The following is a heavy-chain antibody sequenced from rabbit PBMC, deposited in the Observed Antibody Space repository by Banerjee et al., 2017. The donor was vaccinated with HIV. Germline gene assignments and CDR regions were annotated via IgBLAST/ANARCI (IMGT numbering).Heavy chain of an antibody. V-gene: IGHV1S40*01. J-gene: IGHJ6*01. D-gene: IGHD2-1*01. CDR3: ARWGDGWAGYGDNHL. Sequence: QSLEESGGGLVKPGASLTLTCKASGFSFSSGYYMCWVRQAPGKGLEWIGCIYIGSGSTDYASWAKGRFTISKTSSTTVTLQMTSLTVADTATYFCARWGDGWAGYGDNHLWGPGTLVTVS. CDR2: IYIGSGST. CDR1: GFSFSSGYY.